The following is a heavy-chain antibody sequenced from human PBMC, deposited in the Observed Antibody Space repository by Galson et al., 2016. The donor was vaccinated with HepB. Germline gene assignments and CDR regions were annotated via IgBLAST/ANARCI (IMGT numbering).Heavy chain of an antibody. Sequence: ETLSLTCTVSGGSVSSGNYYWSWIRLPPGKGLEWIGYIYYSGSTNYNTSLKSRVTISIDTSKNQFSLRLTSVTAADTAVYYCARDRETGVPPPYYYYGMDVWGQGTTVTVSS. J-gene: IGHJ6*02. CDR1: GGSVSSGNYY. CDR2: IYYSGST. D-gene: IGHD7-27*01. V-gene: IGHV4-61*01. CDR3: ARDRETGVPPPYYYYGMDV.